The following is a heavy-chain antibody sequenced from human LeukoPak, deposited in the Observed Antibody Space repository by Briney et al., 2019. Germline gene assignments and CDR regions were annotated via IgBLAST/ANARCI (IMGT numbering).Heavy chain of an antibody. CDR2: IIPIFGTA. V-gene: IGHV1-69*13. CDR1: GGTFSSYA. J-gene: IGHJ4*02. CDR3: ARGYCSGGSCYWSSFDY. Sequence: SVKVSCKASGGTFSSYAISWVRQAPGQGLEWMGGIIPIFGTANYAQKFQGRVTITADESTSTAYMELSSLRSEDTAVYYCARGYCSGGSCYWSSFDYWGQGTLVTVSS. D-gene: IGHD2-15*01.